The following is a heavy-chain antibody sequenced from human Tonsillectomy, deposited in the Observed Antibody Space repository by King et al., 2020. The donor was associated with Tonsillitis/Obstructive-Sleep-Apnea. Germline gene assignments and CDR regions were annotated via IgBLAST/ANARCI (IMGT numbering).Heavy chain of an antibody. CDR3: ARGLYYVFWSAPPPAYYYFVMDF. J-gene: IGHJ6*02. Sequence: VQLQQWGAGLLKPSETLSLTCVVYGGSFSGDYWSWIRQPPGKGLEWIGEINHSGSTNYNPSLKSRVTISVDTSKNQFSRKLTSVTAADTAVYYCARGLYYVFWSAPPPAYYYFVMDFWGQGTTVSVSS. CDR1: GGSFSGDY. V-gene: IGHV4-34*01. CDR2: INHSGST. D-gene: IGHD3-3*01.